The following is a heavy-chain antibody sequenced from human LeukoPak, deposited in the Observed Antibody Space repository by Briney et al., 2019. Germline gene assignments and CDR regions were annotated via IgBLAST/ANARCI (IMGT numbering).Heavy chain of an antibody. CDR1: GFTFSSYW. V-gene: IGHV3-7*01. J-gene: IGHJ4*02. Sequence: GGSLRLSCAASGFTFSSYWMSWVRQAPGKGLEWVANIKQDGSEKYYVDSVKGRFTISRDNAKNSLYLQMNSLRAEDTAVYYCGRVCRSWFGAAFDYWGQGTLVTVSS. CDR3: GRVCRSWFGAAFDY. CDR2: IKQDGSEK. D-gene: IGHD3-10*01.